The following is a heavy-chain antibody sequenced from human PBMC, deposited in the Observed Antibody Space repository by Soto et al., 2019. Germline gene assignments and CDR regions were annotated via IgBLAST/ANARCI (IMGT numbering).Heavy chain of an antibody. CDR3: ARSLRPLMGCSGYYYEGSHAFDI. Sequence: SETLSLTCTVSGGSISSGGYYWSWIRQHPGKGLEWIGYIYYSGSTYYNPSLKSRVTISVDTSKNQFSLKLSSVTAADTAVYYCARSLRPLMGCSGYYYEGSHAFDIWGQGTMVTVSS. J-gene: IGHJ3*02. V-gene: IGHV4-31*03. D-gene: IGHD3-22*01. CDR1: GGSISSGGYY. CDR2: IYYSGST.